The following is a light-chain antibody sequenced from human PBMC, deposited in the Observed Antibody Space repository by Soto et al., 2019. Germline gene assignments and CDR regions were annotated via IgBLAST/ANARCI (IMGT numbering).Light chain of an antibody. J-gene: IGKJ4*01. CDR2: DAS. CDR3: QQFSSYPLT. V-gene: IGKV3-20*01. CDR1: QTVRNNY. Sequence: VLKQSPGTLSLYPGERATLSCRASQTVRNNYLAWYQQKPGQAPRLLIYDASSRATGIPDRFSGGGSGTDFTLTISRLEPEDFAVYYCQQFSSYPLTFGGGSKVDI.